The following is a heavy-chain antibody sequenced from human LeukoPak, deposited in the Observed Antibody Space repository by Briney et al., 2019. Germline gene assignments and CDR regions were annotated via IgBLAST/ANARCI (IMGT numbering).Heavy chain of an antibody. Sequence: ASVKVSCKTSGYTLTTFGINWVRQAPGQGLEWMGWISPYNGNTNYAQKLQGRVTMTTDTSTNTAYMELRSLRSDDTAVYYCARDKGRAYSYGYVDYWGQRTLVTVS. J-gene: IGHJ4*02. V-gene: IGHV1-18*01. CDR1: GYTLTTFG. CDR3: ARDKGRAYSYGYVDY. D-gene: IGHD5-18*01. CDR2: ISPYNGNT.